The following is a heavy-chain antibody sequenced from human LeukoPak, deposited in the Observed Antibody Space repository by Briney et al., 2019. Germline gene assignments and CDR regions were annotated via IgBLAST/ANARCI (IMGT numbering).Heavy chain of an antibody. V-gene: IGHV4-34*01. D-gene: IGHD6-13*01. Sequence: SETLSLTCAVYGGSFSGYYWSWIRQPPGKGLEWIGEINHSGSTNYNPSLKSRVTISVDTSKNQFSLKLSSVTAADTAVYYCARGRSSSPRGWFDPWGQGTLVTVSS. CDR2: INHSGST. CDR1: GGSFSGYY. CDR3: ARGRSSSPRGWFDP. J-gene: IGHJ5*02.